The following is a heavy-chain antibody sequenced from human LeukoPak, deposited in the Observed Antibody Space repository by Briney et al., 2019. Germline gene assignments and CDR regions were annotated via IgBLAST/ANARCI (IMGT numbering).Heavy chain of an antibody. CDR1: GGSVSSGSFY. Sequence: PSETLSLTCTVSGGSVSSGSFYWTWIRQPPGKGLEWIGYIYYTGSTNYNPSLKSRVTISVDTSKNQFSLKLSSVTAADTAVYYCARSFRKVVVAATGYNWFDPWGQGTLVTVSS. V-gene: IGHV4-61*01. J-gene: IGHJ5*02. CDR3: ARSFRKVVVAATGYNWFDP. D-gene: IGHD2-15*01. CDR2: IYYTGST.